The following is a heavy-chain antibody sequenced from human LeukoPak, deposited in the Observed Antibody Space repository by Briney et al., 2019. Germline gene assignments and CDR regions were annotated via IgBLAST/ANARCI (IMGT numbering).Heavy chain of an antibody. CDR2: ISWNSGSI. J-gene: IGHJ1*01. CDR1: GFTFDDYA. Sequence: GGSLRLTCAASGFTFDDYAMHWVRQAPGKGLEWVSGISWNSGSIGYADSVKGRFTISRVNAKNSLFLQMNRLRAEDTAVYYCATYSSLNTREFQYWGQGTLVTVSP. D-gene: IGHD3-22*01. V-gene: IGHV3-9*01. CDR3: ATYSSLNTREFQY.